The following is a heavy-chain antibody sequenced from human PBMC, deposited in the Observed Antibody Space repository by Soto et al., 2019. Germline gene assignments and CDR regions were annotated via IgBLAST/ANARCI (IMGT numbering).Heavy chain of an antibody. Sequence: GGSLRLSCAASGFTFSGFSMNWVRQAPGKGLEWISYISTRSLTIDYADSVRGRFTISRDNAKDSLYLQMRSLRDEDTAVYYCARGSSQPDYDGMDVWGQGTTVTVSS. CDR1: GFTFSGFS. CDR2: ISTRSLTI. CDR3: ARGSSQPDYDGMDV. J-gene: IGHJ6*02. D-gene: IGHD2-2*01. V-gene: IGHV3-48*02.